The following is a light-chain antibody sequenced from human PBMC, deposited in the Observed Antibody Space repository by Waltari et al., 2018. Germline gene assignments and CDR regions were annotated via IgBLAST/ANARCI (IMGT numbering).Light chain of an antibody. Sequence: QSALTQPPSASGSPGQSVTISCTGTSSDVGGCNYVSWYQQHPGKAPKLMIYEVSKRPSGVADRSSGSKSDNTASPTVAGLHAEDEADYYCSSYAGGNNLVFGGGTKLTVL. J-gene: IGLJ3*02. CDR1: SSDVGGCNY. V-gene: IGLV2-8*01. CDR3: SSYAGGNNLV. CDR2: EVS.